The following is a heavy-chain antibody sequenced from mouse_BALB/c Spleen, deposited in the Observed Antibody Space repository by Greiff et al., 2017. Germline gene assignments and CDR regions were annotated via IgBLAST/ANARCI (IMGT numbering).Heavy chain of an antibody. D-gene: IGHD1-1*01. Sequence: EVHLVESGGGLVKPGGSLKLSCAASGFTFSDYYMYWVRQTPEKRLEWVATISDGGSYTYYPDSVKGRFTISRDNAKNNLYLQMSSLKSEDTAMYYCARDGIITTVVAKGFAYWGQGTLVTVSA. CDR2: ISDGGSYT. J-gene: IGHJ3*01. CDR1: GFTFSDYY. V-gene: IGHV5-4*02. CDR3: ARDGIITTVVAKGFAY.